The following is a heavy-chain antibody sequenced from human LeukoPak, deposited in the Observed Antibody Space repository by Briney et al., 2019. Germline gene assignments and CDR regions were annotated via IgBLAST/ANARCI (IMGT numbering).Heavy chain of an antibody. V-gene: IGHV4-34*01. Sequence: SETMSLTCAVYGGSFSGYYWSWIRQPPGKELEWIAEINHSGSTNYNLSLKSRATISVDMVKNQFSLKLTSVTAADTAVYYCARARLKSDLDAFDIWGQGTMVTVSS. J-gene: IGHJ3*02. CDR1: GGSFSGYY. CDR2: INHSGST. CDR3: ARARLKSDLDAFDI. D-gene: IGHD3-3*01.